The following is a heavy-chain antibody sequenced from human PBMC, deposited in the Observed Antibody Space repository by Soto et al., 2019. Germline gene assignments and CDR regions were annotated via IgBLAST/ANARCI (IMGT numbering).Heavy chain of an antibody. J-gene: IGHJ4*02. Sequence: PGGSLRLSCAASGFTFSDYYMSWIRQAPGKGLDWVSYISTSGRTTYYADSVEGRFTISRDNEKNSLYLQLNSLRVEDTAVYYCARSPLSSSWWVLDYWGQGTLVTVSS. V-gene: IGHV3-11*01. CDR2: ISTSGRTT. CDR1: GFTFSDYY. D-gene: IGHD6-13*01. CDR3: ARSPLSSSWWVLDY.